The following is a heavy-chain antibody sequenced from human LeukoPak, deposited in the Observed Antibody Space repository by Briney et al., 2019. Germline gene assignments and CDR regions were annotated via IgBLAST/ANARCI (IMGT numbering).Heavy chain of an antibody. CDR3: VKEDHYGDYVQIDH. Sequence: GGSLRLSCAASAFSFGSSVMSWVRQAPGKGLEWVSAITADGGGTNHADPVKGRFTNSRDNFKSTLYLQMNSLRVEDTAVYYCVKEDHYGDYVQIDHWGQGTLVTVSS. CDR2: ITADGGGT. CDR1: AFSFGSSV. V-gene: IGHV3-23*01. J-gene: IGHJ4*02. D-gene: IGHD4-17*01.